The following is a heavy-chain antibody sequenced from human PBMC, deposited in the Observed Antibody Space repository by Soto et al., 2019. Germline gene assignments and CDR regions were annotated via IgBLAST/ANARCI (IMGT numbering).Heavy chain of an antibody. CDR1: GFSLTSSGVG. Sequence: SGPTLVNPTQTLTLTCTFSGFSLTSSGVGVGWIRQPPGKVLEHLALIYWDDDKRYSPSLKSRLTITKDISENQVVLTMTNMDPMDTVTYYCTRSRGPLDYWGQGAQVTVSS. CDR2: IYWDDDK. CDR3: TRSRGPLDY. J-gene: IGHJ4*02. V-gene: IGHV2-5*02.